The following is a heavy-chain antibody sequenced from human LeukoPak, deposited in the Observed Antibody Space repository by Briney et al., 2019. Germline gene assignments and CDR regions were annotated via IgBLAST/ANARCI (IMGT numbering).Heavy chain of an antibody. D-gene: IGHD2-15*01. CDR2: IRSKAYGGTT. J-gene: IGHJ4*02. CDR1: GFTFGDYA. Sequence: GGSLRLSCTASGFTFGDYAMSWVRQAPGKGLEWVGFIRSKAYGGTTEYAASVKGRFTISRDDSKSIAYLQMNSLKTEDTAVYYSTRLSCSGGSCYWFDYWGQGTLVTVSS. CDR3: TRLSCSGGSCYWFDY. V-gene: IGHV3-49*04.